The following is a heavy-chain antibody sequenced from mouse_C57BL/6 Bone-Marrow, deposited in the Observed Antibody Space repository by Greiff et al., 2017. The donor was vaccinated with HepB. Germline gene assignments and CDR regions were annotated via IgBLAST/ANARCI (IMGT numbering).Heavy chain of an antibody. Sequence: EVKLMESGGGLVKPGGSLKLSCAASGFTFSSYAMSWVRQTPEKRLEWVATISDGGSYTYYPDNVKGRFTISRDNAKNNLYLQMSHLTSENTAMYYCARVGTTVVAYYAMDYWGQGTSVTVSS. CDR1: GFTFSSYA. V-gene: IGHV5-4*03. CDR2: ISDGGSYT. D-gene: IGHD1-1*01. CDR3: ARVGTTVVAYYAMDY. J-gene: IGHJ4*01.